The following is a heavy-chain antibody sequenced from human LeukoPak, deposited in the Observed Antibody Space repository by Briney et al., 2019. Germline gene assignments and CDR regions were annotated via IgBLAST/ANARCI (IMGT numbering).Heavy chain of an antibody. V-gene: IGHV3-7*05. CDR1: GFSFSSCA. CDR3: ARDRGRNWFDT. D-gene: IGHD1-26*01. J-gene: IGHJ5*02. Sequence: PGGSLRLSCAASGFSFSSCAMSWVRQAPGKGLEWVANIKQDGIETYYVDSVKGRFTISRDNAKNSLYLQMNSLRAEDTAVYYCARDRGRNWFDTWGQGTLVTVSS. CDR2: IKQDGIET.